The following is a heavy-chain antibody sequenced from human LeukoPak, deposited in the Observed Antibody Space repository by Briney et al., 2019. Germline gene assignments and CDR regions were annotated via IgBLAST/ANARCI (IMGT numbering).Heavy chain of an antibody. CDR1: GGSISSYY. V-gene: IGHV4-4*09. CDR2: IYTSGST. D-gene: IGHD6-19*01. Sequence: SETLSLTCTVSGGSISSYYWSWIRQPPGKGLEWIGYIYTSGSTNYNPSLKSRVTISVDTSKNQFSLKLSSVTAADTAVYYCARQIAVADYYFDYWGQGTLVTVSS. CDR3: ARQIAVADYYFDY. J-gene: IGHJ4*02.